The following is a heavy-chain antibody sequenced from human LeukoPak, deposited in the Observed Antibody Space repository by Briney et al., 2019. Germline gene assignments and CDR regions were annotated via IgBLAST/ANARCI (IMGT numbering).Heavy chain of an antibody. CDR2: ISWNSGSI. Sequence: GGSLRLSCAAPGFTFDDYAMHWVRQAPGKGLEWVSGISWNSGSIGYADSVKGRFTISRDNAKNSLYLQMNSLRDEDTAVYYCTRVYLERLTAGYFDHWGQGTLVTVSP. V-gene: IGHV3-9*01. CDR1: GFTFDDYA. J-gene: IGHJ4*02. D-gene: IGHD2-8*01. CDR3: TRVYLERLTAGYFDH.